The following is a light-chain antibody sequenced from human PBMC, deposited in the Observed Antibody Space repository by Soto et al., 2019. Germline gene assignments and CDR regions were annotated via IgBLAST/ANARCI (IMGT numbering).Light chain of an antibody. CDR3: QQYNHWPPLT. CDR2: GAS. CDR1: QRVSGN. V-gene: IGKV3-15*01. J-gene: IGKJ4*01. Sequence: IVLTQSPATLSVAPGERATLFCRASQRVSGNLAWYQQKPGQAPRLLMYGASIRATGFPDRFSGSGSGTEFTLTISSLQSVDFAAYYCQQYNHWPPLTFGGGTKVELK.